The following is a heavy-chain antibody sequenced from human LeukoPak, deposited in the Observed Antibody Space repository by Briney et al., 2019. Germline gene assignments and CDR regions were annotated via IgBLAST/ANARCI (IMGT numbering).Heavy chain of an antibody. D-gene: IGHD2-2*01. CDR3: ARDSGSPGHIPAASNVYYYYGMDV. V-gene: IGHV4-59*12. J-gene: IGHJ6*02. CDR1: GGSISSYY. Sequence: SETLSLTCTVSGGSISSYYWSWIRQPPGKGLEWIGYIYYSGSTNYNPSLKSRVTISVDTSKNQFSLKLSSVTAADTAVYYCARDSGSPGHIPAASNVYYYYGMDVWGQGTTVTVSS. CDR2: IYYSGST.